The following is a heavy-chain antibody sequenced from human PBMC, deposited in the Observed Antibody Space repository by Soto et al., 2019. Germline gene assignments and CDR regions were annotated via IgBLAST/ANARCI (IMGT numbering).Heavy chain of an antibody. D-gene: IGHD4-17*01. CDR2: IYYSGTT. J-gene: IGHJ4*02. V-gene: IGHV4-28*01. CDR3: ARNRGETFYPTLALDY. Sequence: QVQLQESGPGLVKPSDTLSLTCDVSGYSNSSRNWWGWIRQPPGKGLEWIGNIYYSGTTYFNPSLKSRVTMSVDTSKNQFSLKLSSVTAVDTAVYYCARNRGETFYPTLALDYWGQGTLVTVSS. CDR1: GYSNSSRNW.